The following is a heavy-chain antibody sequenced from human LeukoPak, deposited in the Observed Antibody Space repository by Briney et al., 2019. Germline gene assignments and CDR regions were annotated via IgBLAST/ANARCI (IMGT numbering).Heavy chain of an antibody. CDR1: GFTFSSYG. V-gene: IGHV3-23*01. CDR2: ISGSGGST. D-gene: IGHD3-9*01. CDR3: ATTFPNSRSLTYCDILTGYSFDY. Sequence: GRSLRLSCAASGFTFSSYGMSWVRQAPGKGLEWVSAISGSGGSTYYADSVKGRFTISRDNSKNTLYLQMNSLRAEDTAVYYCATTFPNSRSLTYCDILTGYSFDYWGQGTLVTVSS. J-gene: IGHJ4*02.